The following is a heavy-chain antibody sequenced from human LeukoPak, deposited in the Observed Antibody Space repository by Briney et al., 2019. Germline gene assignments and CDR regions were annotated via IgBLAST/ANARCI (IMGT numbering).Heavy chain of an antibody. V-gene: IGHV1-24*01. Sequence: ASVKVSCKVSGYTLTELPMHWVRQAPGKGLEWMGGFDPEDGETIYAQKFQGRVTMTEDTSTDTAYMELSGLRSEDTAVYYCATGYSSSWYIDYWGQGTLVTVSS. CDR3: ATGYSSSWYIDY. J-gene: IGHJ4*02. CDR1: GYTLTELP. CDR2: FDPEDGET. D-gene: IGHD6-13*01.